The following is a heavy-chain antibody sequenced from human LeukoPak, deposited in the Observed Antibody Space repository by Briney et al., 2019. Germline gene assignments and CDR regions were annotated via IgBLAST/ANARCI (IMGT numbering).Heavy chain of an antibody. CDR1: GYTFTSYG. V-gene: IGHV1-18*01. J-gene: IGHJ5*02. Sequence: GASVKVSCKASGYTFTSYGISWVRQAPGQGLEWMGWISAYNGNTNYAQKLQGRVTTTTDTSTSTAYMELRSLRSDDTAVYYCAREEPLSIFGVVTQPNWFDPWGQGTLVTVSS. D-gene: IGHD3-3*01. CDR2: ISAYNGNT. CDR3: AREEPLSIFGVVTQPNWFDP.